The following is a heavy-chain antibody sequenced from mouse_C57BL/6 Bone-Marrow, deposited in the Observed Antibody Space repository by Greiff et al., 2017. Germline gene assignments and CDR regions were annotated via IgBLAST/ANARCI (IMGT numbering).Heavy chain of an antibody. J-gene: IGHJ2*01. V-gene: IGHV14-4*01. D-gene: IGHD1-1*01. CDR2: IDPENGDT. CDR1: GFNIKDDY. CDR3: TTELTTVVG. Sequence: EVKLMESGAELVRPGASVKLSCTASGFNIKDDYMHWVKQRPEQGLEWIGWIDPENGDTEYASKFQGKATITADTSSNTAYLQLSSLTSEDTAVYYCTTELTTVVGGGQGTTLTVSS.